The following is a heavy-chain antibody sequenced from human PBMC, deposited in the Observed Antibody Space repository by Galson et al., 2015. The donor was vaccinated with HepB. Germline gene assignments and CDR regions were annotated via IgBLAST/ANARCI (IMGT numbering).Heavy chain of an antibody. CDR1: GFTFSNFW. Sequence: SLRLSCAVSGFTFSNFWMSWVRQTPVKRLEWVASINQDGSEKYYVDFVKGRFTISRDNAKNSLYLQMNSLGVDDTAVYFCARDLVWGETGTDNWGQGTLVTVSS. D-gene: IGHD1-1*01. V-gene: IGHV3-7*01. CDR3: ARDLVWGETGTDN. J-gene: IGHJ4*02. CDR2: INQDGSEK.